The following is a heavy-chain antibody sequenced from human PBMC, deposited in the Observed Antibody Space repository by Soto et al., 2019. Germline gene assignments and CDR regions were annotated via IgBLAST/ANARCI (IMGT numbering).Heavy chain of an antibody. D-gene: IGHD5-12*01. CDR3: AKDIGVYSANYYYMDV. V-gene: IGHV3-23*01. CDR2: ISGSGGST. CDR1: GFTFSSYA. J-gene: IGHJ6*03. Sequence: EVQLLESGGGLVQPGGSLRLSCAASGFTFSSYAMSWVRQAPGKGLEWVSAISGSGGSTYYADSVKGRFTISRDNSKNTLYLQMNCLRAEDTAVYYCAKDIGVYSANYYYMDVWGKGTTVTVSS.